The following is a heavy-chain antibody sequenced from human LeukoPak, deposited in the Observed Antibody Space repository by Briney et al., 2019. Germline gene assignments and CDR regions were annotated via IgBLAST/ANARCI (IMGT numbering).Heavy chain of an antibody. D-gene: IGHD6-19*01. Sequence: ASVKVSCKASGYTFTSYDINWVRQATGQGLEWMGWMNPNSGNTGYAQKFQGRVTMTTDTSTSTAYMELRSLRSDDTAVYYCARDAPYSSGHPQDYWGQGTLVTVSS. CDR1: GYTFTSYD. CDR3: ARDAPYSSGHPQDY. V-gene: IGHV1-8*01. CDR2: MNPNSGNT. J-gene: IGHJ4*02.